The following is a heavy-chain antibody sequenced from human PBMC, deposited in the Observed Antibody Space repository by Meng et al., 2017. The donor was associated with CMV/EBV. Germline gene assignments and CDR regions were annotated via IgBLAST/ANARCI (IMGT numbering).Heavy chain of an antibody. CDR3: ARTTMIVVAPDY. Sequence: TVSGGSISSSSYYGGWIRQPPGKGLEWIGSIYYSGSTYYNPSLKSRVTISVDTSKNQFSLKLSSVTAADTAVYYCARTTMIVVAPDYWGQGTLVTVSS. J-gene: IGHJ4*02. D-gene: IGHD3-22*01. CDR2: IYYSGST. CDR1: GGSISSSSYY. V-gene: IGHV4-39*01.